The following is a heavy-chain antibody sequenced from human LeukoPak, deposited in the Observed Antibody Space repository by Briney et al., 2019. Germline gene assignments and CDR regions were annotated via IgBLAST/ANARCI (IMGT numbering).Heavy chain of an antibody. Sequence: SQTLSLTCAISGDSVSSNSAAWNWIRQSPSRGLEWLGRTYYRSKWYNDYAVSVKSRITINPDTSKNQSSLQLNSVTPEDTAVYYCARDGFLEWLLYPTGFDYWGQGTLVTVSS. J-gene: IGHJ4*02. V-gene: IGHV6-1*01. D-gene: IGHD3-3*01. CDR1: GDSVSSNSAA. CDR3: ARDGFLEWLLYPTGFDY. CDR2: TYYRSKWYN.